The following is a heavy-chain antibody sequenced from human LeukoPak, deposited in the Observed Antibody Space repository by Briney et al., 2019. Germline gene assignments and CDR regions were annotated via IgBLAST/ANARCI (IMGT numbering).Heavy chain of an antibody. D-gene: IGHD4-17*01. CDR1: GYTFTNHG. CDR3: ARSGGWAYGDYDGFIAFDI. Sequence: ASVKVSCKASGYTFTNHGISWVRQAPGQGLEWMGWISTYNGNTNYAQKLQGRVTMTTDTSTSTAYMELRGLRSDDTAVYYCARSGGWAYGDYDGFIAFDILGQGTMVTVSS. J-gene: IGHJ3*02. V-gene: IGHV1-18*01. CDR2: ISTYNGNT.